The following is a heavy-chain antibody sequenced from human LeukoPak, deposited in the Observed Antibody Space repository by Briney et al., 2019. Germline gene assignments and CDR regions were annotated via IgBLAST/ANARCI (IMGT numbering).Heavy chain of an antibody. CDR3: AKALLLWFGELWD. J-gene: IGHJ4*02. Sequence: PGGSLRLFCAASGFTFSSYAMSWVRQAPGKGLEWVSAISGSGGSTYYADSVKGRFTISRDNSKNTLYLQMNSLRAEDTAVYYCAKALLLWFGELWDWGQGTLVTVSS. D-gene: IGHD3-10*01. V-gene: IGHV3-23*01. CDR2: ISGSGGST. CDR1: GFTFSSYA.